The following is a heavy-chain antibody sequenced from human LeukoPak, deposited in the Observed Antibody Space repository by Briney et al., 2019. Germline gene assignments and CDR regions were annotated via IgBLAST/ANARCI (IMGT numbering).Heavy chain of an antibody. CDR3: VRDSETFDI. V-gene: IGHV3-15*01. J-gene: IGHJ3*02. D-gene: IGHD2-15*01. Sequence: GGSLRLSCAASGFTFNDAWMSWVRQAPGKGLEWIGRIKSKSDGGATDYSTSVRGRFTISRDDSRNTVFLQMISLRTEDTAVYYCVRDSETFDIWGQGTMVTVSS. CDR2: IKSKSDGGAT. CDR1: GFTFNDAW.